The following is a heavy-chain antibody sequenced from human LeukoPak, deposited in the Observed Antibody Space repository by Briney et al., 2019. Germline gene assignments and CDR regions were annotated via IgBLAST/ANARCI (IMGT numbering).Heavy chain of an antibody. CDR1: GYTLTGYY. CDR2: INPNSGGT. V-gene: IGHV1-2*02. D-gene: IGHD3-22*01. Sequence: GASVKVSCKASGYTLTGYYMHWVRQAPGQGLEWMGWINPNSGGTNYAQKFQGRVTMTRDTSISTAYTELSRLRSDDTAVYYCARLDYYDSSGYFPWGQGTLVTVSS. CDR3: ARLDYYDSSGYFP. J-gene: IGHJ5*02.